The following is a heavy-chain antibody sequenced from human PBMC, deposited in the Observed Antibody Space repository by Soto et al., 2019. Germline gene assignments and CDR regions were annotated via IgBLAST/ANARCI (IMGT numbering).Heavy chain of an antibody. D-gene: IGHD6-13*01. CDR3: ASERAPYSSRPPHGY. CDR1: GFTFSSYA. V-gene: IGHV3-30-3*01. CDR2: ISYDGSNK. J-gene: IGHJ4*02. Sequence: QVQLVESGGGVVQPGRSLRLSCAASGFTFSSYAMHWVRQAPGKGLEWVAVISYDGSNKYYADSVKGRFTISRNNSKNALYLQMNSLRGEDTAVYYCASERAPYSSRPPHGYWGQGTLVTVSS.